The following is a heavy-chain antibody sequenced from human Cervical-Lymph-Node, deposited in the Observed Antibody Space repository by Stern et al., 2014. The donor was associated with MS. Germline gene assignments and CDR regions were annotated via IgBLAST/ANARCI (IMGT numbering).Heavy chain of an antibody. CDR3: ARMRGGYSYGSDY. CDR1: GGSFSGYY. J-gene: IGHJ4*02. Sequence: QVQLQQWGAGLLKPSETLSLTCAVSGGSFSGYYWSWIRQPPGKGLEWIGEINHSGSTNYNPSLKSRVTISVDTSKNQFSLKLSSVTAADTAVYYCARMRGGYSYGSDYWGQGTLVTVSS. CDR2: INHSGST. D-gene: IGHD5-18*01. V-gene: IGHV4-34*01.